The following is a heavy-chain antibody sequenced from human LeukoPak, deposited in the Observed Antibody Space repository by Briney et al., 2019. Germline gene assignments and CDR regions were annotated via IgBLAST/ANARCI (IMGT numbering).Heavy chain of an antibody. CDR3: AKEGWFGEFPAFDI. V-gene: IGHV3-7*03. D-gene: IGHD3-10*01. Sequence: PGGSLRLSCAASGFTFSSYWMSWVRQAPGKGLEWVANIKKDGSEKYYVDSVKGRFTISRDNSKNTLYLQMNGLRAEDTAVYYCAKEGWFGEFPAFDIWGQGAMVTVSS. J-gene: IGHJ3*02. CDR2: IKKDGSEK. CDR1: GFTFSSYW.